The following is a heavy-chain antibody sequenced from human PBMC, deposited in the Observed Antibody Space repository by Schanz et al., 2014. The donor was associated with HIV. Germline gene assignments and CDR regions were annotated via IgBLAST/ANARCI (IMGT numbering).Heavy chain of an antibody. Sequence: EVQLLESGGGLVQPGGSLRLSCAASGFTFSSYWMYWVRQVPGKGPVWVSGTNPDGTTTNYADSVKGRFTISRDNAKNTLFLQINSLTAEDTALYYCAKRGPYTGRYEYFQQWGQGTLVTVSS. CDR3: AKRGPYTGRYEYFQQ. CDR1: GFTFSSYW. D-gene: IGHD1-26*01. V-gene: IGHV3-74*02. CDR2: TNPDGTTT. J-gene: IGHJ1*01.